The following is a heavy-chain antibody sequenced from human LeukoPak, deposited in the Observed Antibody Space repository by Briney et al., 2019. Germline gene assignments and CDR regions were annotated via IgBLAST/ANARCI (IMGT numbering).Heavy chain of an antibody. J-gene: IGHJ6*04. CDR2: ISSSSSSYK. CDR1: GFTFISYN. V-gene: IGHV3-21*01. D-gene: IGHD6-19*01. CDR3: ARDGTPIHGRGWVYMDV. Sequence: GGSLRLSCAASGFTFISYNMNWVRQAPGKGLEWVSSISSSSSSYKYYADSVEGRFTISRDNAKNSLYLQMNSLRAEDTAVYYCARDGTPIHGRGWVYMDVWGKGTTVTISS.